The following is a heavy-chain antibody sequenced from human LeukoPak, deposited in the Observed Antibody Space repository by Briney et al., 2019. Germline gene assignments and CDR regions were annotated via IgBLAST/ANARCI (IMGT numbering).Heavy chain of an antibody. V-gene: IGHV3-33*01. CDR3: ARDREGIIGEFDY. CDR1: GFTFSSYG. D-gene: IGHD3-10*01. J-gene: IGHJ4*02. Sequence: GRSLRLPCAASGFTFSSYGMHWVRQAPGMGLEWVAVIWYDGSNKYYADSVKGRFTISRDNSKNTLYLQMNSLRAEDTAVYYCARDREGIIGEFDYWGQGTLVTVSS. CDR2: IWYDGSNK.